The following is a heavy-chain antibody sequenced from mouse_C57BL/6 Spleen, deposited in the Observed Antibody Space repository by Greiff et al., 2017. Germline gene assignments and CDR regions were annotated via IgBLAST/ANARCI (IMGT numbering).Heavy chain of an antibody. J-gene: IGHJ4*01. CDR2: IWWDDDK. CDR3: DRSTVVATEDY. CDR1: GFSLSTFGMG. V-gene: IGHV8-8*01. Sequence: VTLKVSGPGILQPSQTLSLTCSFSGFSLSTFGMGVGWIRQPSGMGLEWLAHIWWDDDKYYTPSLKRRPTISKETSKNQVNLKIANVDTADTATYYCDRSTVVATEDYWGQGTTVTVSS. D-gene: IGHD1-1*01.